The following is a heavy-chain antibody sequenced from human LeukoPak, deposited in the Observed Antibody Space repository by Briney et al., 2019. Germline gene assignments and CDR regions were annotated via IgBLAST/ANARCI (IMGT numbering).Heavy chain of an antibody. V-gene: IGHV3-21*01. Sequence: GGSLRLSCAASGFTFSSYSMNWVRQAPGKGLEWVSSISSSSSYIYYADSVKGRFTISRDNAKNSLYLQMNSLGAEDTAVYYCARDYGDYGEGVDYWGQGTLVTVSS. CDR1: GFTFSSYS. CDR3: ARDYGDYGEGVDY. CDR2: ISSSSSYI. J-gene: IGHJ4*02. D-gene: IGHD4-17*01.